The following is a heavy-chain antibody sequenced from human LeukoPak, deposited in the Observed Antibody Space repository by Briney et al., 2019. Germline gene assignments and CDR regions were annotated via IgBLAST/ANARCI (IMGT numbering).Heavy chain of an antibody. CDR2: ISVSGAST. D-gene: IGHD6-19*01. J-gene: IGHJ6*02. CDR1: GFTLSTNA. Sequence: GGSLRLSCLTSGFTLSTNAMSWVRQAPGKGLEWISGISVSGASTYYADSVKGRFTISRDDSRNTLYLQMNSLRGDDTAVYYCAKRKVVAVAGTSYYYGMDVWGHGTTVTVSS. CDR3: AKRKVVAVAGTSYYYGMDV. V-gene: IGHV3-23*01.